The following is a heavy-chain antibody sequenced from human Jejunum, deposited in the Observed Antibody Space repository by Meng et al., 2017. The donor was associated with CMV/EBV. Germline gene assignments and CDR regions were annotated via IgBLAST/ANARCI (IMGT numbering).Heavy chain of an antibody. CDR1: GGSINNYY. D-gene: IGHD1-26*01. Sequence: VQLQESGPGVVKPSETLSLTCTVSGGSINNYYWSWIRQSAGKGLEWIGRFYSSDTYNYHPSLNSRVTMSLDTSKKQFSLILSSVTAADTARYYCARGPGASTREGFDHWGLGTLVTVSS. J-gene: IGHJ4*02. CDR2: FYSSDTY. CDR3: ARGPGASTREGFDH. V-gene: IGHV4-4*07.